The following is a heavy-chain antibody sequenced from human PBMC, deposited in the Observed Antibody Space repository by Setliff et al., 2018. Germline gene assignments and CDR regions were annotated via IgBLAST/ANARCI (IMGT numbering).Heavy chain of an antibody. CDR3: ERLVRYCTTTSCQRTSGDDF. D-gene: IGHD2-2*01. J-gene: IGHJ4*02. CDR2: ISPYTGNT. V-gene: IGHV1-18*01. CDR1: GYTFSDYG. Sequence: GASVTVSCTASGYTFSDYGISWVRLAPGQGLEWMGWISPYTGNTFFAPQFQGRVAMTTDTSTNTAYMDLRSLRSDDTAVYYCERLVRYCTTTSCQRTSGDDFWGQGTLVTVSS.